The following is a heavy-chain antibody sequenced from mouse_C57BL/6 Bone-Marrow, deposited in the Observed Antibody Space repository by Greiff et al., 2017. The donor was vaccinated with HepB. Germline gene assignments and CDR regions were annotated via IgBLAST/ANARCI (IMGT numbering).Heavy chain of an antibody. CDR2: IHPNSGST. D-gene: IGHD2-4*01. CDR3: AICGDYDVRYYAMDY. Sequence: VQLQQPGAELVKPGASVKLSCKASGYTFTSYWMHWVKQRPGQGLEWIGMIHPNSGSTNYNEKFKSKATLTVDKSSSTAYMQLSSLTSDDSAVYYCAICGDYDVRYYAMDYWGQGTSVTVSS. J-gene: IGHJ4*01. CDR1: GYTFTSYW. V-gene: IGHV1-64*01.